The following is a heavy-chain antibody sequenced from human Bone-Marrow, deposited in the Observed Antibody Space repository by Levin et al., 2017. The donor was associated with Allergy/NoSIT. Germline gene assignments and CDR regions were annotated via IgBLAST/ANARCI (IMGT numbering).Heavy chain of an antibody. CDR2: ISYDGSNK. D-gene: IGHD3-3*01. CDR1: GFTFSSYG. CDR3: AKNYDFWRGYYGFDY. V-gene: IGHV3-30*18. J-gene: IGHJ4*02. Sequence: SCAASGFTFSSYGMHWVRQAPGKGLEWVAVISYDGSNKYYADSVKGRFTISRDNSKNTLYLQMNSLRAEDTAVYYCAKNYDFWRGYYGFDYWGQGTLVTVSS.